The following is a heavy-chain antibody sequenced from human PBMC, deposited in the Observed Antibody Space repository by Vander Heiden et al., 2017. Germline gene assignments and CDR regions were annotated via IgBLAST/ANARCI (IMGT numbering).Heavy chain of an antibody. CDR1: GFTFSSYA. J-gene: IGHJ5*02. CDR3: AKAPLGGYQLLFSWFDP. D-gene: IGHD2-2*01. Sequence: EVQLLESGGGLVQPGGSLRLSCAASGFTFSSYAMSWVRQAPGKGLEWVSAISGSGGSTYYADSVKGRFTISRDNSKNTLYLQMNSLRAEDTAVYYCAKAPLGGYQLLFSWFDPWGQGTLVTVSS. V-gene: IGHV3-23*01. CDR2: ISGSGGST.